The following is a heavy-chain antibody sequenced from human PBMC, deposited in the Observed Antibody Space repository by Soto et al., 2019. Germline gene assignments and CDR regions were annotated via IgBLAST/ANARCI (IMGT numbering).Heavy chain of an antibody. J-gene: IGHJ4*02. D-gene: IGHD6-25*01. Sequence: QVHLVQSGAEVKKPGASVKVSCKTSGYTFTAFAVNWVRQASGQRLEWMGWINVGNGDTKSSQNLQGRVTITRDTSASTVYMELSSLRSEDTAVYYCGRVGGSGWTLDFWGQGTLVTVSS. V-gene: IGHV1-3*01. CDR2: INVGNGDT. CDR1: GYTFTAFA. CDR3: GRVGGSGWTLDF.